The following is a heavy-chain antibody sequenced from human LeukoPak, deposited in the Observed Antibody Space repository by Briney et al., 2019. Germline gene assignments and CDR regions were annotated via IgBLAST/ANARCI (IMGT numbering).Heavy chain of an antibody. CDR2: INSDGSST. V-gene: IGHV3-74*01. CDR1: GFTFSSYW. CDR3: AREARDYDSSGYYTDY. J-gene: IGHJ4*02. Sequence: GGSLRLSCAASGFTFSSYWMHWVRQAPGKGLVWVSRINSDGSSTSYADSVKGRFTISRDKAKNTLYLQMNSLRAEDTAVYYCAREARDYDSSGYYTDYWGQGTLVTVSS. D-gene: IGHD3-22*01.